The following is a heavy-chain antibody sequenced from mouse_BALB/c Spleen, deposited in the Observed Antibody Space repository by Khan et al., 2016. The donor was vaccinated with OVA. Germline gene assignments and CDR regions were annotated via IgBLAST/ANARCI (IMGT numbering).Heavy chain of an antibody. CDR1: GYSITSDYA. CDR3: ARKNYYGYAMDY. Sequence: EVQLQQSGPGLVKPSQSLSLTCTVTGYSITSDYAWDWIRQLPGNKLEWMGYISYGGSTSYNPSLKSRISITRETSNNQFFLQLNSVTTEDTATYYCARKNYYGYAMDYWGQGTSVTVSS. V-gene: IGHV3-2*02. CDR2: ISYGGST. J-gene: IGHJ4*01. D-gene: IGHD1-1*01.